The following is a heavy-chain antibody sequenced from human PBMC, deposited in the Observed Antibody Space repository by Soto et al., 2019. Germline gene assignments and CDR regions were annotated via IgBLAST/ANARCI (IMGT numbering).Heavy chain of an antibody. D-gene: IGHD2-2*01. CDR1: GGTFGSYA. V-gene: IGHV1-69*01. Sequence: QVHLVQSGAEVKKPGSSVKVTCKASGGTFGSYAISWVRQAPGQGLEWMGGIIPIPGTANYAQKFQGRVTIAADESTSTAYMELSSLRSEDTAVYYCARSQGSSTSLEIYYYYYYGMDVCGQGTTVTVSS. CDR2: IIPIPGTA. J-gene: IGHJ6*02. CDR3: ARSQGSSTSLEIYYYYYYGMDV.